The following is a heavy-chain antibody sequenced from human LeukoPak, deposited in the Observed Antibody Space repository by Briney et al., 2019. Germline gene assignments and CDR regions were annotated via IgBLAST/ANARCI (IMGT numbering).Heavy chain of an antibody. CDR2: IYHNGIT. Sequence: PSETLSLTCNVSGVSISTHYWSWIRQSPGKGLEWIGYIYHNGITNYNPSLKSRVTISLDTSRNQFSLKLNSVTAADTAVYYCAKSNGYGLVDIWGQGTMVTVSS. V-gene: IGHV4-59*11. CDR3: AKSNGYGLVDI. D-gene: IGHD3-10*01. J-gene: IGHJ3*02. CDR1: GVSISTHY.